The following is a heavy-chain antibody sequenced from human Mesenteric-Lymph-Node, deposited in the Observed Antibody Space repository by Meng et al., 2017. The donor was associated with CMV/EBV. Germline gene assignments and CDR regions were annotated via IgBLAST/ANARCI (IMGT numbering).Heavy chain of an antibody. J-gene: IGHJ6*02. CDR2: IYYSGST. D-gene: IGHD2-2*01. V-gene: IGHV4-59*01. CDR1: GGSISSYY. CDR3: ARDYVVPAAIGYYYYYGMDV. Sequence: SETLSLTCTVSGGSISSYYWSWIRQPPGKGLEWIGYIYYSGSTNYNPSLKSRVTMSIDTSKNQFSLKLSSVTAADTAVYYCARDYVVPAAIGYYYYYGMDVWGQGTTVTVSS.